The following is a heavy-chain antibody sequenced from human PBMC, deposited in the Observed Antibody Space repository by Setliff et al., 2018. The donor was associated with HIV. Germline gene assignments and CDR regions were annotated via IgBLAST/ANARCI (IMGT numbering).Heavy chain of an antibody. J-gene: IGHJ4*02. D-gene: IGHD6-13*01. CDR3: ARGDSSSWIFDY. V-gene: IGHV4-34*01. CDR2: IRQDGSA. CDR1: GGSFSLYY. Sequence: PSETLSLTCAVYGGSFSLYYWSWLRQSPGKGLEWIGEIRQDGSANYNPSLKSRVIISVDTSKKQFFLKLSSVTAADTAVYYCARGDSSSWIFDYWGQGTQVTVSS.